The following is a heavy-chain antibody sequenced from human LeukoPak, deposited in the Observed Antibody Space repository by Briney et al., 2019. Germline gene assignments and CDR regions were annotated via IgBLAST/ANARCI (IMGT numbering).Heavy chain of an antibody. CDR1: GFTFSSYS. V-gene: IGHV3-48*02. Sequence: PGGSLRLSCVASGFTFSSYSMNWFRQAPGKGLEWVSYISGTSYSIYYADSVKGRFTISRDNAKNSLYLQMNSLRDEDTAVYFCAGDDDMFTDYTHGDYWGQGTLVTVSS. CDR2: ISGTSYSI. D-gene: IGHD3-9*01. CDR3: AGDDDMFTDYTHGDY. J-gene: IGHJ4*02.